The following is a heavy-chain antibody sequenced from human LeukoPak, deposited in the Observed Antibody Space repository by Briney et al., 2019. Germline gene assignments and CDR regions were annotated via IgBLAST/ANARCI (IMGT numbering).Heavy chain of an antibody. Sequence: QPGGPLGLSCTAPRFTFRTYPMSWVRQAPGKGLEWVSRISGSGDTTYYTGSVKGRFTISRDNSKNALYLQMSSLRAEDTAVYYCAKSQRNDQQVVQRIDYWGQGTLVTVSS. CDR3: AKSQRNDQQVVQRIDY. J-gene: IGHJ4*02. CDR1: RFTFRTYP. V-gene: IGHV3-23*01. D-gene: IGHD2-2*01. CDR2: ISGSGDTT.